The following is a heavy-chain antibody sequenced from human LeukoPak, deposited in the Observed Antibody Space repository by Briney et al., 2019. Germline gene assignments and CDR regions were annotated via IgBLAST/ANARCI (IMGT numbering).Heavy chain of an antibody. CDR3: ARDNYDSSGLDY. Sequence: SETLSLTCAVSGASVNSGSYYWSWIRQHPGKGLEWIGYIYYTGITNYNPSLKSRVTISVDTSKNQSSLNLNSVTAADTAVYYCARDNYDSSGLDYWGQGTLVTVSS. D-gene: IGHD3-22*01. J-gene: IGHJ4*02. CDR2: IYYTGIT. CDR1: GASVNSGSYY. V-gene: IGHV4-61*01.